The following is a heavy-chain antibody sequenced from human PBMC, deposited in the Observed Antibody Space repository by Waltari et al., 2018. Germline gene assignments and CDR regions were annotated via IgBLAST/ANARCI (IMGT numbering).Heavy chain of an antibody. CDR1: GYSISSGYY. CDR3: ARQGRGYSYGADFDY. CDR2: IYHSGST. J-gene: IGHJ4*02. D-gene: IGHD5-18*01. V-gene: IGHV4-38-2*01. Sequence: QVQLQESGPGLVKPSETLSLTCAVSGYSISSGYYWGWIRQPPGKGLEWSGSIYHSGSTYYNPSLKSRVTISVDTSKNQFSLKLSSVTAADTAVYYCARQGRGYSYGADFDYWGQGTLVTVSS.